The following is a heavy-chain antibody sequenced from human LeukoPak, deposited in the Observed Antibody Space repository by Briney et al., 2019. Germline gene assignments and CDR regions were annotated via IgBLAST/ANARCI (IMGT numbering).Heavy chain of an antibody. CDR1: GFTFSSYW. CDR3: GRDRTSSAGSDF. V-gene: IGHV3-7*01. CDR2: INQGGSTK. D-gene: IGHD6-13*01. Sequence: GGSLRLSCAASGFTFSSYWMSWVRQAPGKGLEWVANINQGGSTKYYVDSVKGRFTISRDNAQKSLFLQMDSLRADDTAVYYCGRDRTSSAGSDFWGQGTLVTVSS. J-gene: IGHJ4*02.